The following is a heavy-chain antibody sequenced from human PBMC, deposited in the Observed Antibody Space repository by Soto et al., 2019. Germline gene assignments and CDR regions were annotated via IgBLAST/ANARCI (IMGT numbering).Heavy chain of an antibody. Sequence: SETLSLTCTVSGGSISSGTSYWSWIRQRPGKGLEWIGYIFYSGSFYYTPSLRGRVIILADTSKNQFTLRLSSVTAADTAVYYCARVDIVATTPWGQGTLVTVSS. CDR2: IFYSGSF. D-gene: IGHD5-12*01. V-gene: IGHV4-31*03. CDR3: ARVDIVATTP. CDR1: GGSISSGTSY. J-gene: IGHJ5*02.